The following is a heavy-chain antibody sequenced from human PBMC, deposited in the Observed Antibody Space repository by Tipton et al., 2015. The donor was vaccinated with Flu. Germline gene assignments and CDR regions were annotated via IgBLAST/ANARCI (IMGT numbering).Heavy chain of an antibody. J-gene: IGHJ4*02. D-gene: IGHD3-22*01. Sequence: LRLSCTVSGGSISSYYWSWIRQPAGKGLEWIGRIYTSGSTNYNPSLKSRVTMSVDTSKNQFSLKLSSVTAADTAVYYCARGKYYYDSSGYSFDYWGQGTLVTVSS. V-gene: IGHV4-4*07. CDR3: ARGKYYYDSSGYSFDY. CDR2: IYTSGST. CDR1: GGSISSYY.